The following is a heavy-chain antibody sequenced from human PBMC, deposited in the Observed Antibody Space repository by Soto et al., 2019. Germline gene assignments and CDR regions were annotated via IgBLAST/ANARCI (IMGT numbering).Heavy chain of an antibody. D-gene: IGHD3-10*01. J-gene: IGHJ4*02. Sequence: ASVKVSCKASGYTFTSYGISWVRQAPGQGLEWMGWISAYNGNTNYAQKLQGRVTMTTDTSTSTAYMELRSLRSDDTAVYYCARDQFTTMVRGVIRASVYWGQGTRVTVSS. CDR3: ARDQFTTMVRGVIRASVY. CDR2: ISAYNGNT. CDR1: GYTFTSYG. V-gene: IGHV1-18*01.